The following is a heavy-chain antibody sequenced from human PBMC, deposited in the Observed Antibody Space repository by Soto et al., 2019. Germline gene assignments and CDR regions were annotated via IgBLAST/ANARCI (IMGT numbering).Heavy chain of an antibody. CDR1: GFTFSNAW. V-gene: IGHV3-15*07. CDR2: IKSKTDGGTT. D-gene: IGHD4-17*01. J-gene: IGHJ4*02. CDR3: TTDTTGFASHDYGDYAKPDY. Sequence: PGGSLRLSCAASGFTFSNAWVNWVRQAPGKGLEWVGRIKSKTDGGTTDYAAPVKGRFTISRDDSKNTLYLQMNSLKTEDTAVYYCTTDTTGFASHDYGDYAKPDYWGQGTLVTVSS.